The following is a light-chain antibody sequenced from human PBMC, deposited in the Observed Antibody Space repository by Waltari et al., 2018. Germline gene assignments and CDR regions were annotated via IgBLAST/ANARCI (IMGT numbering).Light chain of an antibody. Sequence: QSALTQPRSVSGSPGQSVTISCTGTSRDVGGHDYVSWYQQYPGKGPKLLFHDFSKRPSGVPYRFSASKSGHTASLTISGLQPEDEADYYCCAYAGSYFMVFGGGTRLTVL. J-gene: IGLJ3*02. CDR1: SRDVGGHDY. V-gene: IGLV2-11*01. CDR3: CAYAGSYFMV. CDR2: DFS.